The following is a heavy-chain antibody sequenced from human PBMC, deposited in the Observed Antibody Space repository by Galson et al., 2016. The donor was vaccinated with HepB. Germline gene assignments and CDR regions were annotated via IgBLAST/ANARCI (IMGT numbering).Heavy chain of an antibody. CDR2: FDIEDGET. Sequence: QSGAEVKKPGESLKISCKVSGHTLTELSMHWVRQAPGKGLEWMGGFDIEDGETVYSQKFQGRVTMTEDTSRDTGYMELTSLRSEDTAVYYCAISGSYGRGHFDAWGQGTLVTVSS. J-gene: IGHJ4*02. V-gene: IGHV1-24*01. D-gene: IGHD1-26*01. CDR1: GHTLTELS. CDR3: AISGSYGRGHFDA.